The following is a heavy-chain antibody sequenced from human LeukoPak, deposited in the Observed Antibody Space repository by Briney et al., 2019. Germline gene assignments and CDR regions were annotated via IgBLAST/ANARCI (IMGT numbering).Heavy chain of an antibody. V-gene: IGHV3-11*06. J-gene: IGHJ4*02. CDR2: ISSSGS. D-gene: IGHD1-14*01. Sequence: PRGSLRLSCAASGFTFSDYYMHWIRQAPGKGLEWVSYISSSGSYTHADSVKGRFTISRDNAKNSLYLQMNSLRAEDTALYYCARTTGSFGPVALWGQGTLVTVSS. CDR1: GFTFSDYY. CDR3: ARTTGSFGPVAL.